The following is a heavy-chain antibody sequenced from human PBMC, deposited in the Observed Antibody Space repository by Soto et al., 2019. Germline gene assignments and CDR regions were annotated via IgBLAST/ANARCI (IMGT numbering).Heavy chain of an antibody. V-gene: IGHV1-8*01. Sequence: ASVKVSCKASGVTFTSYDMNWVRQATGQGLESMGWMKPKSGNTGYEKKFQGRVTMTRNTYISKDYMELSRMRSEDTAVYYCARGTYGMDVWGQGTTVTVSS. J-gene: IGHJ6*02. CDR2: MKPKSGNT. CDR1: GVTFTSYD. CDR3: ARGTYGMDV.